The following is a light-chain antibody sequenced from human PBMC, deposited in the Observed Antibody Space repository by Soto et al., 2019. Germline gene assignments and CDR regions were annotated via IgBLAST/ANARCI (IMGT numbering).Light chain of an antibody. Sequence: EIVMTQTLLSLSVTPGEPASISCRSGQSLLESDDGNTYLDWYLQKPGQSPQLLIYMVSYRASGVPDRFSGSGSDTDFTLKISRVGAEDVGVYYCMQSIEFPYTFGQGTKLEIK. CDR3: MQSIEFPYT. J-gene: IGKJ2*01. CDR1: QSLLESDDGNTY. V-gene: IGKV2-40*01. CDR2: MVS.